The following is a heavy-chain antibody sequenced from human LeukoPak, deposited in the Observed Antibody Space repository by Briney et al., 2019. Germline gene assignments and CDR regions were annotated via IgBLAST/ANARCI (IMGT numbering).Heavy chain of an antibody. D-gene: IGHD3-22*01. CDR2: IYSGGST. Sequence: GGSLRLSCAASGFTVSSNYMSWVRQALGKGLEWVSVIYSGGSTYYADSVKGRFTISRDNSKNTLYLQMNSLRAEDTAVYYCASMTYYYDSSGYPPSRWGQGTLVTVSS. V-gene: IGHV3-66*01. J-gene: IGHJ4*02. CDR1: GFTVSSNY. CDR3: ASMTYYYDSSGYPPSR.